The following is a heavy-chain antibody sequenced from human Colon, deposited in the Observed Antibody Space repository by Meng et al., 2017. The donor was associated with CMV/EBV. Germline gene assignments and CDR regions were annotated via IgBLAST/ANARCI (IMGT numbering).Heavy chain of an antibody. J-gene: IGHJ4*02. CDR1: GGILDSYT. CDR3: ASIAQDASRVVTPY. Sequence: PSVKVSCKLSGGILDSYTISWVRQAPGQGLEWIGRVIAIIDFANYAEKFQGRLTITVDKATSTAFMELSSLRSDDTAVYFCASIAQDASRVVTPYWGQGTPVTVSS. CDR2: VIAIIDFA. D-gene: IGHD4-23*01. V-gene: IGHV1-69*02.